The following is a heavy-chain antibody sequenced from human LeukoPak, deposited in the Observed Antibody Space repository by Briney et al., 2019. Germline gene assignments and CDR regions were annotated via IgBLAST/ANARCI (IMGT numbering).Heavy chain of an antibody. Sequence: GESLKISCKGSGYLFTTYWIGWVRQLPGKGLEWMGIIYPGDSETRYSPSFQGQVTISVDKSINTAYLQWSRLRASDTAMYYCARRRAGDDWNGVDYWGQGTLVTVSS. D-gene: IGHD1-1*01. CDR3: ARRRAGDDWNGVDY. CDR2: IYPGDSET. V-gene: IGHV5-51*01. CDR1: GYLFTTYW. J-gene: IGHJ4*02.